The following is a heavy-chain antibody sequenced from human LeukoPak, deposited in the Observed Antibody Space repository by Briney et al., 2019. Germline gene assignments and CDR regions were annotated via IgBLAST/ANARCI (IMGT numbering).Heavy chain of an antibody. Sequence: SVKVSCKASGGTFSSYAISWVRQAPGQGLAWMGRIIPIFGTANYAQKFQGRVTITADKSTSTAYMELSSLRSEDTAVYYCARGAELAVAGPPFDYWGQGTLVTVSS. CDR2: IIPIFGTA. J-gene: IGHJ4*02. D-gene: IGHD6-19*01. CDR3: ARGAELAVAGPPFDY. V-gene: IGHV1-69*06. CDR1: GGTFSSYA.